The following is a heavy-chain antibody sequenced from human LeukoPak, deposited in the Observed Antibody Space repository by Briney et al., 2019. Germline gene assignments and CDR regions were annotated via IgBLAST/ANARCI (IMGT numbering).Heavy chain of an antibody. J-gene: IGHJ3*02. D-gene: IGHD2-15*01. CDR3: AREPWDHGIEVLPGAFDI. CDR2: IYYSGST. CDR1: GGSISSGGYY. V-gene: IGHV4-31*03. Sequence: SETLSLTCTVSGGSISSGGYYWSWIRQHPGKGLEWIGYIYYSGSTYYNPSLKSRVTISVDTSKNQFSLKLSSVTAADTAVYYCAREPWDHGIEVLPGAFDIWGQGTMVTVSS.